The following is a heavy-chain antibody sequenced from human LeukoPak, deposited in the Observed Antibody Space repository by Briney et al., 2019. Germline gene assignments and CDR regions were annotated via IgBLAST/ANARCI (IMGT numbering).Heavy chain of an antibody. J-gene: IGHJ4*02. CDR1: GFTINIYA. Sequence: GGSLSLSCAASGFTINIYAMSWVRQAPGKALEWVAGISGSGGSTGYADSVKGRFIISRDNSKNTLYLHMNSLRAEDTAVYYCAKDRRIAAAYLFDYWGKGTLVSVSS. CDR3: AKDRRIAAAYLFDY. D-gene: IGHD6-13*01. V-gene: IGHV3-23*01. CDR2: ISGSGGST.